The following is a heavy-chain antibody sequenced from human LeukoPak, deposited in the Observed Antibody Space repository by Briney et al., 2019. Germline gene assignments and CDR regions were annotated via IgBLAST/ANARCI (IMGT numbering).Heavy chain of an antibody. CDR2: INHSGST. CDR3: ARGRYCSSTSCFFDY. J-gene: IGHJ4*02. Sequence: SETLSLTCAVYGGSFSGYYWSWIRQPPGKGLEWIGEINHSGSTNYNPSLKSRVTISVDTSKNQFSLKLSSVTAADTAVYYCARGRYCSSTSCFFDYWGQGTLVTVSS. D-gene: IGHD2-2*01. V-gene: IGHV4-34*01. CDR1: GGSFSGYY.